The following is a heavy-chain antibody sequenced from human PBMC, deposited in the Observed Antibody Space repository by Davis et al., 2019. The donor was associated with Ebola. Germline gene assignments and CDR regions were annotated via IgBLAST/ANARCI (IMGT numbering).Heavy chain of an antibody. CDR3: ARGRDCGGGCYGLPYHGMDV. V-gene: IGHV3-7*01. Sequence: GESLKISCAASGFTFSSYWMSWVRQAPGKGLEWVANIKQDGSEKYYVDSVKGRFTISRDNAKNSLYLQMNSLRAEDTAVYYCARGRDCGGGCYGLPYHGMDVWGQGTTVTVAS. D-gene: IGHD2-21*02. CDR1: GFTFSSYW. J-gene: IGHJ6*02. CDR2: IKQDGSEK.